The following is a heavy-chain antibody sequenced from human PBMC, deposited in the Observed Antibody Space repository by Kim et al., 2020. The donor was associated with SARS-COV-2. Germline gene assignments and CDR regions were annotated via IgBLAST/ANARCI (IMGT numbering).Heavy chain of an antibody. D-gene: IGHD2-2*01. J-gene: IGHJ6*02. CDR1: GFTVSSNY. CDR3: ARDDCSSTSCYSLVRGMDV. V-gene: IGHV3-53*01. Sequence: GGSLRLSCAASGFTVSSNYMSWVRQATGKGLEWVSVIYSGGSTYYADSVKGRFTISRDNSKNTLYLQMNSLRAEDTAVYYCARDDCSSTSCYSLVRGMDVWGQGTTVTVPS. CDR2: IYSGGST.